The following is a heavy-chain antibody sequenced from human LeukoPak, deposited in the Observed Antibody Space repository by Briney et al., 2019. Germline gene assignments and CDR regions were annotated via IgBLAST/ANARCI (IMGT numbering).Heavy chain of an antibody. Sequence: PGGSLRLSCAASGFTFSNYWMDWVRQAPGKGLVWVSRIHPDGKNTAYADSVKGRFTISRDNAKNTVFLQMNSLRTEDAAVYYCATYVDTVRYDAFDVWGQGTMVTVSS. V-gene: IGHV3-74*01. CDR2: IHPDGKNT. J-gene: IGHJ3*01. CDR1: GFTFSNYW. CDR3: ATYVDTVRYDAFDV. D-gene: IGHD5-18*01.